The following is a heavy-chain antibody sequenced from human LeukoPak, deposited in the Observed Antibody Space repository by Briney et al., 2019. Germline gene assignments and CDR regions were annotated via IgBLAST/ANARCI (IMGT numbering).Heavy chain of an antibody. V-gene: IGHV5-51*01. J-gene: IGHJ4*02. CDR1: GYSFTSYW. CDR2: IYPGDSDT. Sequence: GESLKISCKGSGYSFTSYWIGWVRQMPGKGLEWMGLIYPGDSDTRYSPSFQGQVTISADKSISTSYLQWSSLKASDTAMYYCARLTMVRGVLDRFDYWGQGTPVTVSS. CDR3: ARLTMVRGVLDRFDY. D-gene: IGHD3-10*01.